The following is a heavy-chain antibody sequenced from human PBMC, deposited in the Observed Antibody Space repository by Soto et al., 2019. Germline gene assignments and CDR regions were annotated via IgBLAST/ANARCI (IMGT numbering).Heavy chain of an antibody. V-gene: IGHV3-23*01. CDR3: AKAGFSSGWSPSYFDY. J-gene: IGHJ4*02. CDR1: GFTFSSYA. CDR2: MSGTGGST. Sequence: EVQLLESGGGLVQPGRSLRLSCAASGFTFSSYAMNWVRQAPGKGLEWVSAMSGTGGSTYYADSVKGRFTISRDNSKNTLYLQMNRLRVEDTAVFYCAKAGFSSGWSPSYFDYWGQGNLVTVSS. D-gene: IGHD6-19*01.